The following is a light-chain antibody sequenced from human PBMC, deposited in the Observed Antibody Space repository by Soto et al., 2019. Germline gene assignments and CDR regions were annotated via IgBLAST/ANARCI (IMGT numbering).Light chain of an antibody. CDR2: EVV. Sequence: QSVLTQPPSASGSPGQSVTISCTGTKSDIGVYDFVSWYQHHPGKAPRLIIYEVVQRPSGVPDRFSGSKSGNTASLTVSGLQAADEADYYCNSYAGSNIYVFGTGTKLTVL. J-gene: IGLJ1*01. V-gene: IGLV2-8*01. CDR1: KSDIGVYDF. CDR3: NSYAGSNIYV.